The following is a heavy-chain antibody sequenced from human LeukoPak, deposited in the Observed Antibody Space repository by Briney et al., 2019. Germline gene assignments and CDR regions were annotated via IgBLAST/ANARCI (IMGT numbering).Heavy chain of an antibody. J-gene: IGHJ4*02. CDR2: IYYDGST. CDR3: ARSIQIWPHSTFGY. CDR1: GGSISSSLYY. D-gene: IGHD5-18*01. V-gene: IGHV4-39*07. Sequence: SETLSLTCTVSGGSISSSLYYWGWIRQPPGKGLEWIGNIYYDGSTYYNPSLKSRATISVDTSKNQFSLKLTSVTAADTALYFCARSIQIWPHSTFGYWGQGTLVTVSS.